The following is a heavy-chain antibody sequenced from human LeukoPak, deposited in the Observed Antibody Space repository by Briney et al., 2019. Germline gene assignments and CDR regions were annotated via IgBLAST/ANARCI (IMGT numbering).Heavy chain of an antibody. Sequence: GGSLRLSCVVSGFTFTTYWMSWVRQTPRKGLEWVANIEHDGREIYYVDSVKGRFTISRDNAKNSLYLQMNSLRAEDTAVYYCARDVSGGSAALDYWGQGTLVTVSS. J-gene: IGHJ4*02. CDR3: ARDVSGGSAALDY. D-gene: IGHD2-15*01. CDR2: IEHDGREI. V-gene: IGHV3-7*01. CDR1: GFTFTTYW.